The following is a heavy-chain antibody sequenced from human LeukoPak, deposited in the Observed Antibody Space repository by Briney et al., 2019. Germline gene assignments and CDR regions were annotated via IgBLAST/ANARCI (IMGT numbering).Heavy chain of an antibody. CDR3: ARGEDIAVAGPYYYYGMDV. CDR1: GFTFSSYA. CDR2: ISGSGGST. Sequence: PGGSLRLSCAASGFTFSSYAMSWVRQAPAKGLEWVSAISGSGGSTYYADSVKGRFTISRDNSKNTLYLQMNSLRAEDTAVYYCARGEDIAVAGPYYYYGMDVWGQGTTVTVSS. D-gene: IGHD6-19*01. V-gene: IGHV3-23*01. J-gene: IGHJ6*02.